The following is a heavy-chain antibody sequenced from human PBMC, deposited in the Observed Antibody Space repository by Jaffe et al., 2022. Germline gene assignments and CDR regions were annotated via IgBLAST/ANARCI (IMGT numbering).Heavy chain of an antibody. D-gene: IGHD6-13*01. CDR1: GFTFDDYA. CDR3: AKDRGSGSSWYGGHYFDY. V-gene: IGHV3-43D*04. CDR2: ISWDGGST. Sequence: EVQLVESGGVVVQPGGSLRLSCAASGFTFDDYAMHWVRQAPGKGLEWVSLISWDGGSTYYADSVKGRFTISRDNSKNSLYLQMNSLRAEDTALYYCAKDRGSGSSWYGGHYFDYWGQGTLVTVSS. J-gene: IGHJ4*02.